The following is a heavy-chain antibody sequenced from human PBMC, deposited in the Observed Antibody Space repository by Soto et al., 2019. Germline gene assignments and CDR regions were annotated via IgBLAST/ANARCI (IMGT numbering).Heavy chain of an antibody. D-gene: IGHD6-13*01. J-gene: IGHJ6*02. Sequence: QVQLVESGGGVVQPGRSLRLSCAASGFTFSSYAMHWVRQAPGKGLEWVAVISYDGSNKYYADSVKGRFTISRDNSKNTLYLQMNSLRAEDTAVYYCARVPNEVAAAGTSPFYYYGMDVWGQGTTVTVSS. CDR1: GFTFSSYA. CDR3: ARVPNEVAAAGTSPFYYYGMDV. CDR2: ISYDGSNK. V-gene: IGHV3-30-3*01.